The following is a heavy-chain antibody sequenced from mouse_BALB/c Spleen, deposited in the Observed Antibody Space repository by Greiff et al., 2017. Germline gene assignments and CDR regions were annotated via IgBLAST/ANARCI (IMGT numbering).Heavy chain of an antibody. CDR3: ARDYYGFPWYFDV. V-gene: IGHV2-9*02. J-gene: IGHJ1*01. D-gene: IGHD1-1*01. Sequence: VKLEESGPGLVAPSQSLSITCTVSGFSLTSYGVHWVRQPPGKGLEWLGVIWAGGSTNYNSALMSRLSISKDNSKSQVFLKMNSLQTDDTAMYYCARDYYGFPWYFDVWGAGTTVTVSS. CDR2: IWAGGST. CDR1: GFSLTSYG.